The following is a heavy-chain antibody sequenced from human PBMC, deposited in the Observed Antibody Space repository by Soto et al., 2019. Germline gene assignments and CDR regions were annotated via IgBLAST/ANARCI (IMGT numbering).Heavy chain of an antibody. CDR2: IVVGNGDT. CDR3: AADSGLVPAARSYHYYYYYMDV. V-gene: IGHV1-58*02. J-gene: IGHJ6*03. Sequence: SVKVSCKASGFTFTSSAMQWVRQARGQRLEWIGWIVVGNGDTNYAQKFQERVTITRDMSTSTAYMELSSLRSEDTAVYYCAADSGLVPAARSYHYYYYYMDVWGKGTTVTVSS. D-gene: IGHD2-2*01. CDR1: GFTFTSSA.